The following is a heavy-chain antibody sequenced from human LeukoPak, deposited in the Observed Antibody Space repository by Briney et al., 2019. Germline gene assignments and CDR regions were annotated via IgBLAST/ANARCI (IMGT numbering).Heavy chain of an antibody. V-gene: IGHV3-23*01. CDR2: ISGSGGST. CDR3: AKARGDAGLPPFDY. CDR1: GFTFSSYA. J-gene: IGHJ4*02. D-gene: IGHD3-10*01. Sequence: PGGSLRLSCAASGFTFSSYAMSWVRQAPGKGLEWVSAISGSGGSTYYADSVKGRFTVSRDNSKNTLYLQMNSLRAEDTAVYYCAKARGDAGLPPFDYWGQGTLVTVSS.